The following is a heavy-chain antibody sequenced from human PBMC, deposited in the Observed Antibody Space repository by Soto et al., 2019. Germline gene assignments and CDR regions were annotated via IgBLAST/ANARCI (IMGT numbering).Heavy chain of an antibody. D-gene: IGHD6-13*01. J-gene: IGHJ6*02. CDR3: ASIGAIAAAGTSEYYYGMDV. CDR1: GHSFTSYW. Sequence: GESLKISCKGSGHSFTSYWISWVRQMPGKGLEWMGRIDPSDSYTNYSPSFQGHVTISADKSISTAYLQWSSLKASDTAMYYCASIGAIAAAGTSEYYYGMDVWGQGTTVTV. CDR2: IDPSDSYT. V-gene: IGHV5-10-1*01.